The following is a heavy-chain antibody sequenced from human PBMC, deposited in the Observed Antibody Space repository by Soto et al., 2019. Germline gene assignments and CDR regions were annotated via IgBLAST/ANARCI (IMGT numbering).Heavy chain of an antibody. CDR2: IDGDGRTT. Sequence: PGGSLRLSCAASGFTFSTYWMHWVRQAPGKGLVWVSRIDGDGRTTHYADSVKGRFTISRDNAKNTLYLQMDSLRAEDSAVYYCAASRWSGYLDFDPWGQGTLVTVSS. CDR1: GFTFSTYW. J-gene: IGHJ5*02. CDR3: AASRWSGYLDFDP. V-gene: IGHV3-74*01. D-gene: IGHD3-3*01.